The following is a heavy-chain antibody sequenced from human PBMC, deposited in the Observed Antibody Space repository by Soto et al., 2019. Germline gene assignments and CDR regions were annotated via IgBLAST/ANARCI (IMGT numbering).Heavy chain of an antibody. J-gene: IGHJ4*02. D-gene: IGHD1-26*01. Sequence: GGSLRLSCAASGFTFSSYAMSWVRQAPGKGLEWVSAISGSGGSTYYADSVKGRFTISRDNSKNTLYLQMNSLRAEDTAVYYCAKDYEIVGATGCDYWGQGTLVTVSS. CDR1: GFTFSSYA. CDR3: AKDYEIVGATGCDY. V-gene: IGHV3-23*01. CDR2: ISGSGGST.